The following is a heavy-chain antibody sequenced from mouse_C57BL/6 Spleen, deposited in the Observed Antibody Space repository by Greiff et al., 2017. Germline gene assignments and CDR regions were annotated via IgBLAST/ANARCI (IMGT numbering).Heavy chain of an antibody. V-gene: IGHV1-15*01. CDR1: GYTFTDYE. CDR3: TREDYDGRAWFAY. D-gene: IGHD2-4*01. J-gene: IGHJ3*01. Sequence: VQVVESGAELVRPGASVTLSCKASGYTFTDYEMHWVKQTPVHGLEWIGAIDPETGGTAYNQKFKGKAILTADKSSSTAYMELRSLTSEDSAVYYCTREDYDGRAWFAYWGQGTLVTVSA. CDR2: IDPETGGT.